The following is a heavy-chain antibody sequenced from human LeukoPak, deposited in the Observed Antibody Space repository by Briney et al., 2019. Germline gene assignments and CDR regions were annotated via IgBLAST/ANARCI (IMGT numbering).Heavy chain of an antibody. CDR2: ISSNGGST. Sequence: GGSLRLSCAASGFTFSSYAMHWVRQAPGKGLEYVSAISSNGGSTYYANSVKGRFTISRDNSKNTLYLQMGSLRAEDMALYYCAKGGYYGSGSYRSGPFDYWGQGTLVTVSS. V-gene: IGHV3-64*01. J-gene: IGHJ4*02. D-gene: IGHD3-10*01. CDR1: GFTFSSYA. CDR3: AKGGYYGSGSYRSGPFDY.